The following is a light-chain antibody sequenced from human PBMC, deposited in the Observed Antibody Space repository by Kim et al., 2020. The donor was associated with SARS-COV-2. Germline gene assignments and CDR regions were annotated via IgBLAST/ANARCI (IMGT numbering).Light chain of an antibody. V-gene: IGKV1-9*01. Sequence: DIQLTHSPPFLSASVGDRVTITCRASQDISTYLAWYQHMPGKAPKLLIYRASTLQSGVPSRFSGSGSGTEFTLTISNLQPEDFAVYYCQQLNSYPWTFGQGTKLEI. CDR2: RAS. CDR1: QDISTY. J-gene: IGKJ1*01. CDR3: QQLNSYPWT.